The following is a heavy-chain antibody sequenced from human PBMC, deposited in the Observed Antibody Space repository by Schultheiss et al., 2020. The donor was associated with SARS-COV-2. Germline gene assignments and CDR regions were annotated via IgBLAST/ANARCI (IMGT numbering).Heavy chain of an antibody. J-gene: IGHJ5*02. CDR1: GFTFSSYS. V-gene: IGHV3-NL1*01. Sequence: GESLKISCAASGFTFSSYSMNWVRQAPGKGLVWVSAITPGGETTYYADSVKGRFTISRDNSKNTLYLQMNSLRAEDTAVYYCARYEQVGRVNWFDPWGQGTLVTVSS. CDR3: ARYEQVGRVNWFDP. D-gene: IGHD6-6*01. CDR2: ITPGGETT.